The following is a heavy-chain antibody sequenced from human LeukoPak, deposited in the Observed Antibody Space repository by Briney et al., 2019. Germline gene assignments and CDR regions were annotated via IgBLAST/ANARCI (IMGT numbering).Heavy chain of an antibody. J-gene: IGHJ4*02. Sequence: PGGSLRLSCAASGFTFSDYYMSWIRQAPGKGLEWVSYISSSGSTIYYADSVKGRFTISRDNAKNSLYLQMNSLRAEDTAVYYCAKGYCYSTSCSLDYWGQGALVTVSS. CDR3: AKGYCYSTSCSLDY. V-gene: IGHV3-11*01. CDR2: ISSSGSTI. CDR1: GFTFSDYY. D-gene: IGHD2-2*01.